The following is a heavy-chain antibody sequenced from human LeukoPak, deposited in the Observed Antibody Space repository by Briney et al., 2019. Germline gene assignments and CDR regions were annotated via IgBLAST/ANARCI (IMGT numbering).Heavy chain of an antibody. V-gene: IGHV1-2*02. J-gene: IGHJ4*02. D-gene: IGHD1-26*01. CDR2: INPNSGGT. CDR1: GYTFTGYY. Sequence: ASVKVSCKASGYTFTGYYMHWVRQAPGQGLEWMGWINPNSGGTNYAQKFQGRVTMTRDTSISTAYMELSRLRSDDTAAYYCARDLSGSYNMGGFDYWGQGTLVTVSS. CDR3: ARDLSGSYNMGGFDY.